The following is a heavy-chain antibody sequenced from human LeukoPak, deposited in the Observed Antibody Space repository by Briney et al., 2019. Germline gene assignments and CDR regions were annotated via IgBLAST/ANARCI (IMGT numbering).Heavy chain of an antibody. CDR1: GFTFGDYA. D-gene: IGHD3-3*01. J-gene: IGHJ5*02. Sequence: GGSLRLSCTASGFTFGDYAMSWFRQAPGKGLEWVGFIRSKAYGGTTEYAESVKGRFTISRDDSKSIAYLQMNSLKTEDTAVYYCTRGFGVVIIQRFDPWGQGTLVTVSS. CDR3: TRGFGVVIIQRFDP. V-gene: IGHV3-49*03. CDR2: IRSKAYGGTT.